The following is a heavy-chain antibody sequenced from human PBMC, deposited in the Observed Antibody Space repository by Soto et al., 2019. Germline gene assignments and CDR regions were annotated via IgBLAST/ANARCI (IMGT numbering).Heavy chain of an antibody. D-gene: IGHD5-18*01. CDR3: VREDTAMVGCFDP. Sequence: SETLSLTCAVSGGSISSGGYSWGWIRQPPGKGLEWIGYIYHSGSTYYNPSLKSRVTISVDRSKNQFSLKLSSVTAADTAVYYGVREDTAMVGCFDPWGRVTLVTVSS. V-gene: IGHV4-30-2*01. CDR2: IYHSGST. J-gene: IGHJ5*02. CDR1: GGSISSGGYS.